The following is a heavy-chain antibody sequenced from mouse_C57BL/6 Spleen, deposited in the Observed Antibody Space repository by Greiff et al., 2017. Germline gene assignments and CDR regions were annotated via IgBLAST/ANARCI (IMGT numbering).Heavy chain of an antibody. CDR1: GYTFTSYW. D-gene: IGHD4-1*01. V-gene: IGHV1-72*01. CDR3: ARENWDVENWYFDV. Sequence: QVQLQQPGAELVKPGASVKLSCKASGYTFTSYWMHWVKQRPGRGLEWIGRIDPNSGGTKYNEKFKRKATLTVDKPSSTAYMQLSSRTSEDSAVYYCARENWDVENWYFDVWGTGTTVTVSS. J-gene: IGHJ1*03. CDR2: IDPNSGGT.